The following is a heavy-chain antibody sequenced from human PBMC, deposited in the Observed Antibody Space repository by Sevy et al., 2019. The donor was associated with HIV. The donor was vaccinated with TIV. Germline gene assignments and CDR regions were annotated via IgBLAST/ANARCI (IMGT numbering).Heavy chain of an antibody. V-gene: IGHV3-49*03. CDR1: GFTFGDYA. CDR3: TRGVSAVAIFDY. CDR2: IRSKAYGGTT. Sequence: GGSLRLSCTGSGFTFGDYAMTWSRQAPGKGLEWVGFIRSKAYGGTTECAASVKGRFTISRDDSKSVAYLQMNSLKTEDTAVYYCTRGVSAVAIFDYWGQGTLVTVSS. J-gene: IGHJ4*02. D-gene: IGHD6-19*01.